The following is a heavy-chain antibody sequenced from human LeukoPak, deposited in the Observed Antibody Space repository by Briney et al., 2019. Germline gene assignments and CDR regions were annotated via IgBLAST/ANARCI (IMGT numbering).Heavy chain of an antibody. D-gene: IGHD5-18*01. Sequence: GGSLRLSCAASGFTFSNYRMNWVRQAPGKGLEWVSSISSSSSYIYYADSVKGRFTISRDNARNSLDLQMNSLRDEDTAVYYCARESGGRYSFGPWFFDLWGQGTLVTVSS. CDR1: GFTFSNYR. CDR2: ISSSSSYI. CDR3: ARESGGRYSFGPWFFDL. V-gene: IGHV3-21*01. J-gene: IGHJ4*02.